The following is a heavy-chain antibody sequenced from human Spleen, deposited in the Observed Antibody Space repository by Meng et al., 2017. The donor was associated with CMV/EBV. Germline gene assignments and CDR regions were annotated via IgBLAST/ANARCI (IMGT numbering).Heavy chain of an antibody. D-gene: IGHD6-19*01. CDR1: GFTVSSSY. CDR2: IYASGTA. Sequence: GGSLRLSCAASGFTVSSSYMNWVRQAPGKGPEWVSIIYASGTAYHADSVKGRFTISRDNSKNTLYLQMSSLRAEDTAVYYCAKDIKRWEAGTFDYWGQGTLVTVSS. V-gene: IGHV3-53*01. CDR3: AKDIKRWEAGTFDY. J-gene: IGHJ4*02.